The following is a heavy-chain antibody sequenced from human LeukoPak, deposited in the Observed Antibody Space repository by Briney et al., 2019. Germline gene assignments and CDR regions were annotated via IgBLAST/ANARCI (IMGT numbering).Heavy chain of an antibody. CDR3: ARGRSYGFDFDS. J-gene: IGHJ4*02. V-gene: IGHV4-61*01. D-gene: IGHD5-18*01. CDR2: KYYSGST. Sequence: SETLSLTCDVSGVSINTCCYYWTWIRQPPGKGLEWIGHKYYSGSTRYNSSLRSRLTISLDSSKNQFSLRLTSVTAADTAVYYCARGRSYGFDFDSWGPGTLVIVSS. CDR1: GVSINTCCYY.